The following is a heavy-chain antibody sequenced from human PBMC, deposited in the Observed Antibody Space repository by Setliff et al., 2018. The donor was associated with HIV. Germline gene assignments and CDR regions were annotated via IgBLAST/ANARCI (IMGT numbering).Heavy chain of an antibody. D-gene: IGHD6-13*01. J-gene: IGHJ6*03. V-gene: IGHV4-34*01. Sequence: PSETLSLTCVVYGGSFSDYYWTWIRQPPEKGLEWIGKINSSGSTDYNSSLRSRVTISVDTSTNQIYLKLTSVTAADTAVYYCAGGEVRSRYVSSRAPFYHYYYYMDVWGKGTTVTVSS. CDR3: AGGEVRSRYVSSRAPFYHYYYYMDV. CDR1: GGSFSDYY. CDR2: INSSGST.